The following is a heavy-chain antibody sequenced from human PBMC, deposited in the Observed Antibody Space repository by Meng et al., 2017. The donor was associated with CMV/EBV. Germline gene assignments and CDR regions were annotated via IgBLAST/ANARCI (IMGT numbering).Heavy chain of an antibody. CDR3: ARDVTIFGTRRGMDV. Sequence: GSLRLSCTVSGGSISSSSYYWGWIRQPPGKGLEWIGYIYYSGSTNYNPSLKSRVTISVDTSKNQFSLKLSSVTAADTAVYYCARDVTIFGTRRGMDVWGQGTTVPSP. CDR1: GGSISSSSYY. V-gene: IGHV4-61*01. J-gene: IGHJ6*02. CDR2: IYYSGST. D-gene: IGHD3-3*01.